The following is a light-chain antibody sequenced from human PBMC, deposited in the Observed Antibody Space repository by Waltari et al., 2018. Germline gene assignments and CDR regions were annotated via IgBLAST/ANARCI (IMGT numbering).Light chain of an antibody. CDR2: DAS. CDR3: QQRSNWPPVT. J-gene: IGKJ4*01. V-gene: IGKV3-11*01. Sequence: EIVLTQSPATLSLSPGERATLSCRASQSVSSYLARYQQKPGQAPRPPIHDASTKATGIPARFSGSGSGTDFTLTISSLEPEDFAVYYCQQRSNWPPVTFGGGTKVEIK. CDR1: QSVSSY.